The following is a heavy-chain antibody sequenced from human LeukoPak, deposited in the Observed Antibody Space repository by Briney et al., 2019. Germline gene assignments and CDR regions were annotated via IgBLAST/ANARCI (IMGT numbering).Heavy chain of an antibody. V-gene: IGHV3-48*01. CDR1: KFTFSSYN. CDR2: ISSSSSPI. J-gene: IGHJ4*02. D-gene: IGHD6-13*01. Sequence: GGSLRLSCAASKFTFSSYNMNWVRQAPGKGLEWLAYISSSSSPIYYADSVKGRFTISRDNAKNSLYLQMNSLRAEDTAVYYCARGYSSSWTYGDWWGQGTLVTVSS. CDR3: ARGYSSSWTYGDW.